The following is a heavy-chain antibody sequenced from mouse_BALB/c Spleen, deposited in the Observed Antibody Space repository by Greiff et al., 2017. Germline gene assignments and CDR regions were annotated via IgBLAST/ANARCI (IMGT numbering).Heavy chain of an antibody. CDR3: ARGDSFFDY. Sequence: LQESGAELAKPGASVKMSCKASGYTFTSYWMHWVKQRPGQGLEWIGYINPSTGYTEYNQKFKDKATLTADKSSSTAYMQLSSLTSEDSAVYYCARGDSFFDYWGQGTTLTVSS. V-gene: IGHV1-7*01. CDR1: GYTFTSYW. J-gene: IGHJ2*01. D-gene: IGHD3-3*01. CDR2: INPSTGYT.